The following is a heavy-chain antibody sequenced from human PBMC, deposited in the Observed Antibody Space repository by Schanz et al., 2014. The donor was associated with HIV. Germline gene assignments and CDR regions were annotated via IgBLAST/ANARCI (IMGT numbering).Heavy chain of an antibody. CDR1: GFSFSVYS. CDR2: VWYDGSNK. Sequence: VQLLESGGGLLQPGGSLRLSCAASGFSFSVYSMNWVRQAPGKGLEWVALVWYDGSNKYYVDSVKGRFTISRDNSKNTLHLQMNSLRAEDTAVYYCARDGSLNRGFDYWGQGTLVTVSS. V-gene: IGHV3-33*08. CDR3: ARDGSLNRGFDY. D-gene: IGHD3-10*01. J-gene: IGHJ4*02.